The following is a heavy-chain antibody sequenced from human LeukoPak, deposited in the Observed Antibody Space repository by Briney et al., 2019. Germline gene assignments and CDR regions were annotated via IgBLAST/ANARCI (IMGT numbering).Heavy chain of an antibody. Sequence: PGGSLRLSCAASAFTFSNYWMSWVRQAPGKGLEWVANIKEDGSEINYVDSVEGRFTISRDNAKNSLYLQMNSLTVDDTAVYYCARDRGYSSFDYWGQGTLVTVSS. CDR2: IKEDGSEI. CDR3: ARDRGYSSFDY. V-gene: IGHV3-7*01. D-gene: IGHD4-23*01. CDR1: AFTFSNYW. J-gene: IGHJ4*02.